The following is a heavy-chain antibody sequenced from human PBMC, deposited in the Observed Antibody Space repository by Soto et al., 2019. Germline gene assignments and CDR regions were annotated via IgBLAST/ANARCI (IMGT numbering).Heavy chain of an antibody. CDR1: GFTFSSYS. CDR2: ISSSSSYI. D-gene: IGHD3-22*01. CDR3: ARDPEAAGYYDSRGYYRFDY. Sequence: GGSLRLSCAASGFTFSSYSMNWVRQAPGKGLEWVSSISSSSSYIYYADSVKGRFTISRDNAKNSLYLQMNSLRAEDTAVYYCARDPEAAGYYDSRGYYRFDYWGQGTLVTVSS. V-gene: IGHV3-21*01. J-gene: IGHJ4*02.